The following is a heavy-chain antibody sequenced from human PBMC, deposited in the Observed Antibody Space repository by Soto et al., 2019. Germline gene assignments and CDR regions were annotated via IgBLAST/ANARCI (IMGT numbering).Heavy chain of an antibody. D-gene: IGHD3-16*01. CDR3: AKVGPHFED. J-gene: IGHJ4*02. CDR2: ISYDGSNK. CDR1: GLTFSDDG. Sequence: EGSLRLSCEVSGLTFSDDGMHWVRQAPGKGLEWVAMISYDGSNKYHADSVKGRFTISRDNSKNTLYLQMSSLRGEDTAVYYCAKVGPHFEDWGQGALVSVSS. V-gene: IGHV3-30*18.